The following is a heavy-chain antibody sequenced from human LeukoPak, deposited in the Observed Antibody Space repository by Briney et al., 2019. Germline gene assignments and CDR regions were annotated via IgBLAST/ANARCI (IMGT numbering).Heavy chain of an antibody. V-gene: IGHV4-4*02. D-gene: IGHD2-2*01. CDR2: IYHSGST. Sequence: SGTLSLTCAVSGGSISSSNWWSWVRQPPGKGLEWIGEIYHSGSTNYNPSLKSRVTISVDKSKNQFSLKLSSVTAADTAVYYCARGVVVPAAPPGGFDYWGQGTLVTVSS. J-gene: IGHJ4*02. CDR1: GGSISSSNW. CDR3: ARGVVVPAAPPGGFDY.